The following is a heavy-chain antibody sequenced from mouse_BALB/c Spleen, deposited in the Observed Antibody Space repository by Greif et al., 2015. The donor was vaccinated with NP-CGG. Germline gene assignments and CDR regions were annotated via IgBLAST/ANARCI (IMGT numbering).Heavy chain of an antibody. J-gene: IGHJ4*01. D-gene: IGHD1-1*01. V-gene: IGHV2-9*02. CDR2: IWAGGST. CDR3: ARSIYGSRRAMDY. CDR1: GFSSTSYG. Sequence: VHLVESGPGLVAPSQSLSITCTVSGFSSTSYGVHWVRQPPGEGLEWLGVIWAGGSTNYNSALMSRLSISKDNSKSQVFLKMNSLQTDDTAMYYCARSIYGSRRAMDYWGQGTSVTVSS.